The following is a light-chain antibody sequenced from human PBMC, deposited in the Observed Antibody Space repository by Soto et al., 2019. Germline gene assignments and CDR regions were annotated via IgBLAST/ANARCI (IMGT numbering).Light chain of an antibody. J-gene: IGKJ3*01. V-gene: IGKV3-20*01. CDR1: QSVSSSY. CDR3: QQYGSTPRFT. Sequence: EIVLTKSPGTLYFSPGERATLSCRASQSVSSSYLAWYQQKPGQAPRLLIYGASSRATGIPDRFSGSGSGTDFTLTISRLEPEDFSVYYCQQYGSTPRFTFGPGTKVDIK. CDR2: GAS.